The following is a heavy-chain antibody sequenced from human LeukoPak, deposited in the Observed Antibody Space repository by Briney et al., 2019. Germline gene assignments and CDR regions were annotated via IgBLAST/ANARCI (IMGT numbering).Heavy chain of an antibody. CDR1: GFDFGAYE. V-gene: IGHV3-48*03. CDR3: TTLGYHLDS. Sequence: GGSLRLSCAASGFDFGAYEMNWVRQAPGKGLEWVAYFAGSDTTTYYADSVRGRFIISRDNARNSLYLQMNSLRAEDTALYYCTTLGYHLDSWGQGTLVTVSS. D-gene: IGHD3-22*01. CDR2: FAGSDTTT. J-gene: IGHJ4*02.